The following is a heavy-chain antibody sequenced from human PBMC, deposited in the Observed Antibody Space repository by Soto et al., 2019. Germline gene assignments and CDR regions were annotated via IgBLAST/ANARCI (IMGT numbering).Heavy chain of an antibody. CDR3: ARDIRNYVFWENYYYYGMDV. CDR2: IRAYNGNT. D-gene: IGHD1-7*01. Sequence: GASEKISCKAPGYTSTSYGISWVRQAPGQGLECMGWIRAYNGNTNYAQKLQGRVTMTTDTSTSTAYMELRSLRSDDTAVYYCARDIRNYVFWENYYYYGMDVWGQGTTVTVSS. J-gene: IGHJ6*02. V-gene: IGHV1-18*04. CDR1: GYTSTSYG.